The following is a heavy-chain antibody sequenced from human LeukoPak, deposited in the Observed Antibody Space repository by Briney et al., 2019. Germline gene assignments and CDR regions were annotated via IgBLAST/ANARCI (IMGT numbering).Heavy chain of an antibody. J-gene: IGHJ3*02. CDR1: GFTFSSYA. V-gene: IGHV3-30-3*01. CDR2: ISNAGSNE. CDR3: ARVDSIAAADSTRSPAFDI. D-gene: IGHD6-13*01. Sequence: GGSLRLPCAASGFTFSSYAIHWVRQAPGKGLEWVAVISNAGSNEYYADSVKGQFTISRDNSKNTLYLQMNSLRTEDTAVYYCARVDSIAAADSTRSPAFDIWGQGTMVTVSS.